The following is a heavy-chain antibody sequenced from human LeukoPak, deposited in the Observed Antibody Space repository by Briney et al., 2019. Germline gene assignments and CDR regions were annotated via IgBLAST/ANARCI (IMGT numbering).Heavy chain of an antibody. CDR1: GFTFSSYW. D-gene: IGHD5-18*01. Sequence: GALRLSCAASGFTFSSYWMSWVRQPPGKGLEWIGSIYYSGSTYYNPSLKSRVTISVDTSKNQFSLKLSSVTAADTAVYYCARVGYSYGKGVSFDYWGQGTLVTVSS. J-gene: IGHJ4*02. CDR2: IYYSGST. V-gene: IGHV4-39*07. CDR3: ARVGYSYGKGVSFDY.